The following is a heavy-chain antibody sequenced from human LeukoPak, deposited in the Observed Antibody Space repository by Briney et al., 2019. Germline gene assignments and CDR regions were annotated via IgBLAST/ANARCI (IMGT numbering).Heavy chain of an antibody. D-gene: IGHD5-12*01. V-gene: IGHV3-48*03. J-gene: IGHJ4*02. CDR3: ARENSGYDGGFDY. Sequence: GGSLRLSCTTSGFTFRSYEMSWVRQAPGTGLGWVSYISDVGTTYYADSVKGRFTISRDNAKNSLFLQMNSLRAEDTAVYFCARENSGYDGGFDYWGQGTLVTVSS. CDR2: ISDVGTT. CDR1: GFTFRSYE.